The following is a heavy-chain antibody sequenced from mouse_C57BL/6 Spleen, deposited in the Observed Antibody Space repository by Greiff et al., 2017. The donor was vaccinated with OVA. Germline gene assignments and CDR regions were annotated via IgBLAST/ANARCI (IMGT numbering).Heavy chain of an antibody. D-gene: IGHD1-1*01. J-gene: IGHJ2*01. CDR3: TRGGVFITTVVATDY. CDR2: IDPETGGT. Sequence: QVQLKESGAELVRPGASVTLSCKASGYTFTDYEMHWVKQTPVHGLEWIGAIDPETGGTAYNQKFKGKAILTADKSSSTAYMERRSLTSEDSAVYYCTRGGVFITTVVATDYWGQGTTLTVSS. V-gene: IGHV1-15*01. CDR1: GYTFTDYE.